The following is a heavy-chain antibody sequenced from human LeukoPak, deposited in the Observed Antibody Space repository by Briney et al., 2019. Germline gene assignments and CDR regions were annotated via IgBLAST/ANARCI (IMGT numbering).Heavy chain of an antibody. CDR1: GGSISSGGFY. J-gene: IGHJ3*02. CDR3: ARGGFGSLEWLLVPAFDI. CDR2: IYHSGST. Sequence: ASETLSLTCTVSGGSISSGGFYWTWIRQPPGKGLEWIAYIYHSGSTYYNPSLKSRVTISIDRSKDQFSLKLSSVTAADTAVYYCARGGFGSLEWLLVPAFDIWGQGTMVTVSS. D-gene: IGHD3-3*01. V-gene: IGHV4-30-2*01.